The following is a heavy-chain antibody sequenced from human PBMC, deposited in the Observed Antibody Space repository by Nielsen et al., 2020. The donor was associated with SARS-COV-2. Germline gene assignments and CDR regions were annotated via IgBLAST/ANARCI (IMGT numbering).Heavy chain of an antibody. V-gene: IGHV3-23*01. J-gene: IGHJ4*02. CDR1: GFTFSTYW. Sequence: GESLKISCAASGFTFSTYWIHWVRQAPGKGLEWVSSIGTSGSNSYYSDSVKGRFTISRDISKNTLFLQMNSLRAEDTALYYCTTRTFYLDYWGQGTLVTVSS. D-gene: IGHD1-1*01. CDR2: IGTSGSNS. CDR3: TTRTFYLDY.